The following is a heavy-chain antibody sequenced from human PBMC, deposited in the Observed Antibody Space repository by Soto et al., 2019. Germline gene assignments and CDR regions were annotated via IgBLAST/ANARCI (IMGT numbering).Heavy chain of an antibody. CDR3: VRSGDNYNLLDY. CDR2: SSNSGSFT. D-gene: IGHD1-1*01. V-gene: IGHV3-11*06. Sequence: PXGALRLSCSASGFTFSDHSMSWIRQAPGKGLEWIGYSSNSGSFTRYADSVKGRFSISRDNAKNSLYLQINSLRGDDTAIYYCVRSGDNYNLLDYWGQGTPVTVSS. CDR1: GFTFSDHS. J-gene: IGHJ4*02.